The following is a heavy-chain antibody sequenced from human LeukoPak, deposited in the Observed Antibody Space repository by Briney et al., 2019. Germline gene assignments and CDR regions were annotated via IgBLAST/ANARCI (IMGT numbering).Heavy chain of an antibody. Sequence: PSETLSLTCTVSGDSISGNNCYWAWIRQPPGKGLEYIASINYSGTTYYNPSLKSRVTISVDTSKNQFSLKLSSVTAADTAVYYCARAPGIAVDYWGQGTLVTVSS. D-gene: IGHD6-13*01. V-gene: IGHV4-39*07. CDR3: ARAPGIAVDY. CDR2: INYSGTT. J-gene: IGHJ4*02. CDR1: GDSISGNNCY.